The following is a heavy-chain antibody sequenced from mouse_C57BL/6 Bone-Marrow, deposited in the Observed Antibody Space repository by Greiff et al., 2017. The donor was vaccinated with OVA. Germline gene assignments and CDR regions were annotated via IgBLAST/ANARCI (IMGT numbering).Heavy chain of an antibody. CDR1: GYTFTSYW. D-gene: IGHD2-4*01. V-gene: IGHV1-59*01. CDR2: IDPSDSYT. Sequence: VQLQQPGAELVRPGTSVKLSCKASGYTFTSYWMHWVKQRPGQGLEWIGVIDPSDSYTNYNQKFKGKATLTVDTSSSTAYMQLSSLTSEDSAVYYCARAGLRGDYWGQATTLTVSS. CDR3: ARAGLRGDY. J-gene: IGHJ2*01.